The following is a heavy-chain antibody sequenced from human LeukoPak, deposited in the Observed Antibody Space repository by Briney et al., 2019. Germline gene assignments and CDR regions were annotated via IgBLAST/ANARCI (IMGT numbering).Heavy chain of an antibody. D-gene: IGHD4-23*01. CDR3: ARLVNNWFDP. Sequence: GESLQISCKGSGSRFTSYWIGWVRQVPGKGLEWMGIIYPGDSDTRYSPSFQGQVTISADKSISTAYLQWSSLKVSDTAMYYCARLVNNWFDPWGQGTLVTVSS. CDR2: IYPGDSDT. J-gene: IGHJ5*02. V-gene: IGHV5-51*01. CDR1: GSRFTSYW.